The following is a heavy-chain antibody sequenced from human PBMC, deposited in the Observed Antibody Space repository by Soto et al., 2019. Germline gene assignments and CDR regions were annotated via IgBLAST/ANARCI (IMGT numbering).Heavy chain of an antibody. CDR2: ISSSGSTI. J-gene: IGHJ3*02. CDR1: GFTFSDYY. CDR3: ARERGPDGSGHHAFDI. Sequence: QVQLVESGGGLVKPGGSLRLSCAASGFTFSDYYMSWIRQDPGKGLEWVSYISSSGSTIYYADCVKGRFTISRDNAKNSLYLQRNSLRADDTAVYYCARERGPDGSGHHAFDIRGQGTMVTVSS. V-gene: IGHV3-11*01. D-gene: IGHD6-19*01.